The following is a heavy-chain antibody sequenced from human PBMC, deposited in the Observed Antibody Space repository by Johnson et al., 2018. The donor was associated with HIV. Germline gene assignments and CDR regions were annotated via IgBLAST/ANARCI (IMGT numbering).Heavy chain of an antibody. CDR2: ISSNGGST. D-gene: IGHD1-14*01. Sequence: VQLVESGGGLVQPGGSLRLSCAASGFTFSSYAMHWVRQAPGKGLEYVSAISSNGGSTYYANSVKGRFTISRDNSKNTLYLQMNSLRAEDTAVYYCATRDPTYRPGAFDLWGQGTMVTVSS. CDR3: ATRDPTYRPGAFDL. CDR1: GFTFSSYA. J-gene: IGHJ3*01. V-gene: IGHV3-64*01.